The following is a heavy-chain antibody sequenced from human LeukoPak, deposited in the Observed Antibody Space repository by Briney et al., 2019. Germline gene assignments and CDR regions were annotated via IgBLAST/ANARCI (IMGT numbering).Heavy chain of an antibody. CDR1: GGSINSYY. J-gene: IGHJ4*02. D-gene: IGHD6-19*01. CDR2: IYYSGSS. CDR3: ARHRDYGTGWYGFDY. V-gene: IGHV4-59*08. Sequence: PSETLSLTCTVSGGSINSYYWSWIRQPPGEGLEWIAYIYYSGSSNYNPSLKSRVTISVDTSKNQFSLRLSSVTAADTAVYYCARHRDYGTGWYGFDYWGQGSLVTVSS.